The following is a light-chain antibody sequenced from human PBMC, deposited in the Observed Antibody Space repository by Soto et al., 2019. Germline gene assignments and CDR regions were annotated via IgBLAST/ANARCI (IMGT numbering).Light chain of an antibody. CDR3: QQYNNWPPYT. Sequence: EIVMTQSPATLSVSPGDRATLSCTASQSVNSDLAWYQQKPGQSPRLLIYGASTRATGIPARFGGSGSGTEFTLTISSLQSEDFAIYYCQQYNNWPPYTFGQGTKLEIK. V-gene: IGKV3-15*01. CDR1: QSVNSD. J-gene: IGKJ2*01. CDR2: GAS.